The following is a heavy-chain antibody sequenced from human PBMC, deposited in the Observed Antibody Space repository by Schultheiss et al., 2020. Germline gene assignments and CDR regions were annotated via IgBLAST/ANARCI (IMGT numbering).Heavy chain of an antibody. V-gene: IGHV3-21*04. Sequence: GESLKISCAASGFTFDDYAMNWVRQAPGKGLEWVSSISSSSSYIYYADSVKGRFTISRDNSKNTLYLQMNSLRAEDTAVYYCASRNYDILTGPLGYGMDVWGQGTTVTVSS. J-gene: IGHJ6*02. CDR1: GFTFDDYA. D-gene: IGHD3-9*01. CDR2: ISSSSSYI. CDR3: ASRNYDILTGPLGYGMDV.